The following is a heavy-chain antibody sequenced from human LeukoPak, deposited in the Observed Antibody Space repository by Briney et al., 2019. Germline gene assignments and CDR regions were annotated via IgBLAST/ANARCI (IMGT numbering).Heavy chain of an antibody. D-gene: IGHD3-10*01. J-gene: IGHJ4*02. CDR1: GFTFSSYA. V-gene: IGHV3-30-3*01. Sequence: GGSLRLSCAASGFTFSSYAMHWVRQAPGKGLEWVAVISYDGSNKYYADSVKGRFIISRDNSKNTLYLQMNSLRDEDTAVYYCAKDSFGEWFGESNFDCWGQGTLVTVSS. CDR3: AKDSFGEWFGESNFDC. CDR2: ISYDGSNK.